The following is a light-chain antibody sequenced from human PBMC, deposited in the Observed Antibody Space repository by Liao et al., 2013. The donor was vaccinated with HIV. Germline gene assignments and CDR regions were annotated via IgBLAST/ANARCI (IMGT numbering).Light chain of an antibody. CDR2: HDT. CDR3: QAWDFNTNYV. J-gene: IGLJ1*01. V-gene: IGLV3-1*01. CDR1: KLGDKY. Sequence: SYELTQPPSVSVSPGQTASITCSGDKLGDKYVCWYQQKPGLSPVLVIYHDTRRPSGIPERFSGSNSGNTATLTISGTQAMDEADYYCQAWDFNTNYVFGAGTKVSVL.